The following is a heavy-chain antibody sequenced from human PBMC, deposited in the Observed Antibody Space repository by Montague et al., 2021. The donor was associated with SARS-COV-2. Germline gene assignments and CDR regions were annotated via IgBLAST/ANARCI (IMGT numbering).Heavy chain of an antibody. CDR2: IYTSGST. V-gene: IGHV4-4*07. Sequence: SETLSLTCTVSGGSISGYYWSWIRQPAGKGLEWIGRIYTSGSTNYNPSLKSRVTMSVDTSKNQFSLKLSSVTAADTAVYYCARGLDYYDFWSGYYPAYWYFDLWGRGTLVTVSS. CDR3: ARGLDYYDFWSGYYPAYWYFDL. D-gene: IGHD3-3*01. CDR1: GGSISGYY. J-gene: IGHJ2*01.